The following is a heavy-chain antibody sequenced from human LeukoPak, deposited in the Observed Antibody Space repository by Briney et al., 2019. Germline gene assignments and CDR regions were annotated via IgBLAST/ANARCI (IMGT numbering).Heavy chain of an antibody. CDR3: ARARYDSSGYRFDY. J-gene: IGHJ4*02. CDR2: IYYSGST. V-gene: IGHV4-59*01. Sequence: PSETLSLTCTVSGGSISSYYWSWIRQPPGKGLEWIGYIYYSGSTSYNPSLKSRVTISVDTSKNQFSLKLSSVTAADTAVYYCARARYDSSGYRFDYWGQGTLVTVSS. D-gene: IGHD3-22*01. CDR1: GGSISSYY.